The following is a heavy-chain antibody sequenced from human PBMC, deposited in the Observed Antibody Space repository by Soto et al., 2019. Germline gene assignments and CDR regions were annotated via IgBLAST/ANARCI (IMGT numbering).Heavy chain of an antibody. CDR1: GYTFTIYG. Sequence: ASVKVSCKASGYTFTIYGINWVRQAPGQGLEWMGWISPDNGKTNYAQKLQGRVTMTTDTSTSTAHKELRSLKTDDTAVYYCARALGYSGYAGMDVWGQGTTVTVSS. CDR2: ISPDNGKT. V-gene: IGHV1-18*01. D-gene: IGHD5-12*01. J-gene: IGHJ6*02. CDR3: ARALGYSGYAGMDV.